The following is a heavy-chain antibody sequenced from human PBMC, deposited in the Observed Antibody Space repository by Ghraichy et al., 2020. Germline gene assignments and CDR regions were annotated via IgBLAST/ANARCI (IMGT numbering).Heavy chain of an antibody. Sequence: SVKVSCKASGGTFSSYAISWVRQAPGEGLEWMGRIIPILGKVNYAQKFQGRVTITADKSTSTAYMELSSLRSDDTAVYYCARGYCISISCYGLNWFDPWGQGTLVTVSS. D-gene: IGHD2-2*01. CDR1: GGTFSSYA. CDR2: IIPILGKV. V-gene: IGHV1-69*04. J-gene: IGHJ5*02. CDR3: ARGYCISISCYGLNWFDP.